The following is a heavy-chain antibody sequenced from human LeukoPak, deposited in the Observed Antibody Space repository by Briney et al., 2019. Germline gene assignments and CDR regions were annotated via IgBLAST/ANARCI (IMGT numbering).Heavy chain of an antibody. D-gene: IGHD5-12*01. CDR2: INPNSGGT. J-gene: IGHJ4*02. V-gene: IGHV1-2*02. CDR1: GYTFTGYY. Sequence: ASVRVSCTASGYTFTGYYMHWVRQAPGQGLEWMGWINPNSGGTNYAQKFQGRVTMTRDTSISTAYMELSRLRSDDTAVYYCARGGDIVATIFFDYWGQGTLVTVSS. CDR3: ARGGDIVATIFFDY.